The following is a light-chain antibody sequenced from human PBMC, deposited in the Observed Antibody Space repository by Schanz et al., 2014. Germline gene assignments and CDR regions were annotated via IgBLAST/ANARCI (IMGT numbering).Light chain of an antibody. CDR3: QQYSNWPRT. CDR1: QSVNSN. J-gene: IGKJ1*01. Sequence: EIVMTQSPAKLSVSPGDSATLSCRASQSVNSNLAWYQQRPGQAPRVLISGASRRGNEIPARFSGSGSETAYTLTISSLQSEDFAVYYYQQYSNWPRTFSQGTKVLSK. V-gene: IGKV3-15*01. CDR2: GAS.